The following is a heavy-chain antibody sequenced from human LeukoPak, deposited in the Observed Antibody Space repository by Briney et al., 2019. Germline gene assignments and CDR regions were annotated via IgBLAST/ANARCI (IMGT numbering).Heavy chain of an antibody. CDR3: ARDSGYCSGGSCYSFDY. CDR2: ISSSGSTI. Sequence: PGGSLRLPCAASGFTFSSYEMNWVRQAPGKGLEWVSYISSSGSTIYYADSVKGRFTISRDNAKNSLYLQMNSLRAEDTAVYYCARDSGYCSGGSCYSFDYWGQGTLVTVSS. V-gene: IGHV3-48*03. D-gene: IGHD2-15*01. J-gene: IGHJ4*02. CDR1: GFTFSSYE.